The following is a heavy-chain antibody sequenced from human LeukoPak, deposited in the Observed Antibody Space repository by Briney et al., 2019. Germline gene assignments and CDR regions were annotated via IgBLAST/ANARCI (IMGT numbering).Heavy chain of an antibody. V-gene: IGHV4-61*02. CDR3: ARDATAQLQSGWFDP. CDR2: IYTSGST. CDR1: GGSISSGSYY. Sequence: PSETLSLTCTVSGGSISSGSYYRSWIRQPAGKGLEWIGRIYTSGSTNYNPSLKSRVTISVDTSKNQFSLKLSSVTAADTAVYYCARDATAQLQSGWFDPWGQGTLVTVSS. J-gene: IGHJ5*02. D-gene: IGHD5-24*01.